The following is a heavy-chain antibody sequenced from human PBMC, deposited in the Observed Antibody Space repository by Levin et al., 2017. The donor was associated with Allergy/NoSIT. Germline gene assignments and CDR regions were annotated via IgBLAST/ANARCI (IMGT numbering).Heavy chain of an antibody. D-gene: IGHD3-3*01. V-gene: IGHV3-15*01. Sequence: GESLKISCAASGFTFSNAWMSWVRQAPGKGLEWVGRIKSKTDGGTTDYAAPVKGRFTISRDDSKNTLYLQMNSLKTEDTAVYYCTTDPYYDFWSGYYESADYWGQGTLVTVSS. J-gene: IGHJ4*02. CDR3: TTDPYYDFWSGYYESADY. CDR1: GFTFSNAW. CDR2: IKSKTDGGTT.